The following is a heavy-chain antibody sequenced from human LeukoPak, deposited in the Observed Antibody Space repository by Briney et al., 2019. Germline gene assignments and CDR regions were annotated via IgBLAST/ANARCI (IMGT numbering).Heavy chain of an antibody. Sequence: GGSLRLSCAASGFTFSDYYMSWIRQAPGKGLEWVSYISSSGSTIYYADSVKGRFTISRDNAKNSLYLQMNSLRAEDTAVYYCAGLLTRGTYYYDSSGYYSFDYWGQGTLVTVSS. CDR3: AGLLTRGTYYYDSSGYYSFDY. J-gene: IGHJ4*02. CDR1: GFTFSDYY. D-gene: IGHD3-22*01. V-gene: IGHV3-11*01. CDR2: ISSSGSTI.